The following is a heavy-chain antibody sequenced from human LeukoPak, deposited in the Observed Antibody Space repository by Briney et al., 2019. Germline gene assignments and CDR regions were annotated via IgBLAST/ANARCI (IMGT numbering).Heavy chain of an antibody. CDR2: INPNSGGT. CDR1: GYTFTGYY. J-gene: IGHJ4*02. V-gene: IGHV1-2*02. CDR3: AREGTSMVRGVITHFDY. Sequence: ASVKVSCKASGYTFTGYYIHWLRQAPGQGLEWMGWINPNSGGTNYAQKFQGRVTMTRDTSISTAYMELSRLRSDDTAVYYCAREGTSMVRGVITHFDYWGQGTLVTVSS. D-gene: IGHD3-10*01.